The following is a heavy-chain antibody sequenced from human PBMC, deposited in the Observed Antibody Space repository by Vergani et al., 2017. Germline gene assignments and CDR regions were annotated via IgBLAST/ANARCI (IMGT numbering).Heavy chain of an antibody. V-gene: IGHV3-33*08. D-gene: IGHD6-19*01. J-gene: IGHJ4*02. CDR2: IWYDGSNK. Sequence: QVQLQESGPGLVKPSGTLSLTCAVSGGSISSSNWWSWVRQPPGKGLEWVAVIWYDGSNKYYADSVKGRFTISRDNSKNTLYLQMNSLRAEDTAVYYCARDQGWWGQGTLVTVSS. CDR1: GGSISSSNW. CDR3: ARDQGW.